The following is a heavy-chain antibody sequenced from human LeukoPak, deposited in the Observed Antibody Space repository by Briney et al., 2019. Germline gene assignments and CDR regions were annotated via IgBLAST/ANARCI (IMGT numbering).Heavy chain of an antibody. CDR2: ISYDGSNK. CDR1: GFTFSSYE. D-gene: IGHD5-18*01. CDR3: ARSSSEDTAMVTGLDY. V-gene: IGHV3-30*04. J-gene: IGHJ4*02. Sequence: GGSLRLSCAASGFTFSSYEMNWVRQAPGKGLEWVAVISYDGSNKYYADSVKGRFTISRDNSKNTLYLQMNSLRAEDTAVYYCARSSSEDTAMVTGLDYWGQGTLVTVSS.